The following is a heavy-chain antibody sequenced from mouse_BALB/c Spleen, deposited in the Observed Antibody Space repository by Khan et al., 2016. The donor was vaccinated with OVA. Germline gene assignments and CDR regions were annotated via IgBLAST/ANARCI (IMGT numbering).Heavy chain of an antibody. CDR3: ARDGAYYRNDGWFAY. Sequence: QVQLKESGAELARPGASVKMSCKASGYTFTSYTIHWIKQRPGQGLEWIGYINPSSGYTNYNQKFKDKATLTADKSSTTAYMTLSSLTSDDSAVXYCARDGAYYRNDGWFAYWGQGTLVTVSA. CDR2: INPSSGYT. V-gene: IGHV1-4*01. J-gene: IGHJ3*01. D-gene: IGHD2-14*01. CDR1: GYTFTSYT.